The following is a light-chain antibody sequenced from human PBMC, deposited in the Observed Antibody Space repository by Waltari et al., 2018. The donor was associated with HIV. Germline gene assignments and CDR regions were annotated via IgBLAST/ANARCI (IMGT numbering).Light chain of an antibody. CDR1: RGSIGRDY. CDR2: EDN. CDR3: QSCYNTYRV. V-gene: IGLV6-57*03. J-gene: IGLJ3*02. Sequence: NFMLTQPHSVSESPGKTVTISCTRSRGSIGRDYVLWYQHRPGSAPSLVIYEDNQRPSGVPGRFSGSIDTSSNSASLTISGLEPEDEAYYYCQSCYNTYRVFGGGTKLTVL.